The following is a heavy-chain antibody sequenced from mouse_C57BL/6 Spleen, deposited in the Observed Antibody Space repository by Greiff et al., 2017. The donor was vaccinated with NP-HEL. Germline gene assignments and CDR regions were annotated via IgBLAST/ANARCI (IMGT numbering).Heavy chain of an antibody. V-gene: IGHV1-55*01. D-gene: IGHD1-1*01. CDR2: IYPCSGST. CDR3: ATSAAVVADYYAMDY. J-gene: IGHJ4*01. CDR1: GYTFTSYW. Sequence: VQLQQSGAELVKPGASVKMSCKASGYTFTSYWITWVKQRPGQGLEWIGDIYPCSGSTNYNEKFKSKATLTVDTSSSTAYMQLSSLTTEDSAVYYCATSAAVVADYYAMDYWGQGTSVTVSS.